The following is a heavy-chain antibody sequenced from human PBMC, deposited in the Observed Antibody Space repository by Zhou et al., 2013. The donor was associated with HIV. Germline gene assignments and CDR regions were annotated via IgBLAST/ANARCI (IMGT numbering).Heavy chain of an antibody. CDR3: ARSATTGVGGPVDY. CDR2: IIPLFGTA. J-gene: IGHJ4*02. D-gene: IGHD2-15*01. Sequence: QVQLVQSGAEVKKPGSSVKVSCKASGGTFSRYGISWVRQAPGQGLEWMGGIIPLFGTANYAQKFQGRVTITTDESTSTAYMELSSLRSEDTAVFYCARSATTGVGGPVDYWGQGTLVTVSS. V-gene: IGHV1-69*05. CDR1: GGTFSRYG.